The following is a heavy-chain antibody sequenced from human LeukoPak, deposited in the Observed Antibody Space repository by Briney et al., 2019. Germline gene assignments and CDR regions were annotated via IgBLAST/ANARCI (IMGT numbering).Heavy chain of an antibody. CDR1: GGSISSSSYY. D-gene: IGHD2-21*02. J-gene: IGHJ5*02. CDR2: IYYSGST. Sequence: SETLSLTCTVSGGSISSSSYYWGWIRQPPGTGLEWIGSIYYSGSTYYNPSLKSRVTISVDTSKNQFSLKLSSVTAADTAVYYCARDPGVVVVTAMNWFDPWGQGTLVTVSS. CDR3: ARDPGVVVVTAMNWFDP. V-gene: IGHV4-39*07.